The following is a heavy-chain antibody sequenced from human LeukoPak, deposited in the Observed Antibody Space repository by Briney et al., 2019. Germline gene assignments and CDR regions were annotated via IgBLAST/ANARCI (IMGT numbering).Heavy chain of an antibody. CDR1: GGSFSGYY. CDR3: ATPPGYDYGDYVREAFDT. V-gene: IGHV4-34*01. J-gene: IGHJ3*02. Sequence: SETLSLTCAVYGGSFSGYYWSWIRQPPGKGLEWIGEINHSGSTNYNPSLKSRVTISVDTSKNQFSLKLSSVTAADTAVYYCATPPGYDYGDYVREAFDTWGQGTMVTVSS. CDR2: INHSGST. D-gene: IGHD4-17*01.